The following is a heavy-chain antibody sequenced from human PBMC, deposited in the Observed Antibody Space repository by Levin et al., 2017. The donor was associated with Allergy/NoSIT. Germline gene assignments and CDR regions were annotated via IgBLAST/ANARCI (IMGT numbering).Heavy chain of an antibody. CDR2: STDKANGYSI. V-gene: IGHV3-72*01. Sequence: GGSLRLSCAASEFTISDYSIDWVRQAPGKGPEWVGRSTDKANGYSIHYAASVKGRFTISRDDSKKSVDLLMNSLKTEDTALYYCARRASSYRGLDVWGQGTTVTVS. CDR3: ARRASSYRGLDV. CDR1: EFTISDYS. D-gene: IGHD3-16*01. J-gene: IGHJ6*02.